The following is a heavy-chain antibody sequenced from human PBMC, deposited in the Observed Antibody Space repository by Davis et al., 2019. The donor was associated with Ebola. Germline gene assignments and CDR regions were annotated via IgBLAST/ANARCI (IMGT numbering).Heavy chain of an antibody. J-gene: IGHJ4*02. CDR1: GYTFTSYG. D-gene: IGHD6-6*01. V-gene: IGHV1-18*01. CDR3: ARGWDSSSSDY. CDR2: ISAYNGNT. Sequence: ASVKVSCKASGYTFTSYGISWVRQAPGQGLEWMGWISAYNGNTNYAQKLQGRVTMTRNTSISTAYMERSSLRSEDTAVYYGARGWDSSSSDYWGQGTLVTVSS.